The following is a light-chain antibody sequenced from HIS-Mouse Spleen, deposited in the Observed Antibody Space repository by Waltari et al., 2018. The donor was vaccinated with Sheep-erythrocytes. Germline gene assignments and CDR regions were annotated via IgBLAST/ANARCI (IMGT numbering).Light chain of an antibody. J-gene: IGLJ1*01. CDR1: SSDVGGYNY. Sequence: QSALTQPRSVSWSPGHSVTISCTGTSSDVGGYNYVSWYQQHPGKAPKLMIYDVSKRPSGVPDRFSGSKSGNTASLTISGLQAEDEADYYCCSYAGSYNHVFATGTKVTVL. CDR2: DVS. CDR3: CSYAGSYNHV. V-gene: IGLV2-11*01.